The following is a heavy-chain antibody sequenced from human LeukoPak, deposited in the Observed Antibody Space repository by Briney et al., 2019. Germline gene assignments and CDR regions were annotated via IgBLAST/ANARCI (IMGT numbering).Heavy chain of an antibody. V-gene: IGHV3-7*03. J-gene: IGHJ4*02. CDR1: GFNFSYYW. Sequence: GGSLRLSCAASGFNFSYYWMSWVRQAPGKGLEWVANIKKDGSEKHYADSVKGRFTISRDNAKKSLDLQMNSLRAEDTAFYYCAKVRGTYSSGYFFDYWGQGTLVTVSS. CDR2: IKKDGSEK. CDR3: AKVRGTYSSGYFFDY. D-gene: IGHD6-19*01.